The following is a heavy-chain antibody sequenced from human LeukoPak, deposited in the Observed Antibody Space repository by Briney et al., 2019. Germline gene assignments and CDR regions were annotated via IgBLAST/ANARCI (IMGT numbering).Heavy chain of an antibody. Sequence: GGSLRLSCAASGFTFSSYAMSWVRQAPGKGLEWVSAISGSGGSTYYADSVKGRFTISRDNSKNTLYLQMNSLRAEDTAVYYCAKWRGTSWPRGDWFDPWGQGTLVTVSS. CDR3: AKWRGTSWPRGDWFDP. D-gene: IGHD6-13*01. CDR1: GFTFSSYA. V-gene: IGHV3-23*01. J-gene: IGHJ5*02. CDR2: ISGSGGST.